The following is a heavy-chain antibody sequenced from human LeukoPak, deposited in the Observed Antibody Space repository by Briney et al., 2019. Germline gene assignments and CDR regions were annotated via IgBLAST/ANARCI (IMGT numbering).Heavy chain of an antibody. J-gene: IGHJ4*02. CDR1: GGSFSGYY. CDR2: INRSGST. CDR3: ARRRVVTASFDY. V-gene: IGHV4-34*01. Sequence: SETLSLTCAVYGGSFSGYYWSWIRQPPGKGLEWIGEINRSGSTNYNPSLKSRVTISVDTSKNQFSLKLSSVTAAGTAVYYCARRRVVTASFDYWGQGTLVTVSS. D-gene: IGHD2-21*02.